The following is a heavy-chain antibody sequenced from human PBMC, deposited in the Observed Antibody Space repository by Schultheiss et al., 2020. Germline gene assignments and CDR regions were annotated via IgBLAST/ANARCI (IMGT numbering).Heavy chain of an antibody. CDR3: ARVIAARRPLYFDY. Sequence: SETLSLTCAVYGGSFSGDYWSWIRQPPGKGLEWIGEINHSGSTNYNPSLKSRVTISVDTSKNQFSLKLSSVTAADTAVYYCARVIAARRPLYFDYWGQGTLDTVSS. CDR2: INHSGST. D-gene: IGHD6-6*01. J-gene: IGHJ4*02. V-gene: IGHV4-34*01. CDR1: GGSFSGDY.